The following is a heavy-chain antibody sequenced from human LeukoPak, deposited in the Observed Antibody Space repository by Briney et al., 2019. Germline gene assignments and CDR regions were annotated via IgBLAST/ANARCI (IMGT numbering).Heavy chain of an antibody. Sequence: GGSLRLSCAASGLTVSSKYMSWVRQAPGKGLEWVSVIYNNGNTHYADSVKGRFTISRDNSKNTLYLQMNSLRVEDTAVYDCARVGGDQVGYWGQGTLVTVSS. V-gene: IGHV3-53*01. CDR3: ARVGGDQVGY. CDR1: GLTVSSKY. D-gene: IGHD4-17*01. J-gene: IGHJ4*02. CDR2: IYNNGNT.